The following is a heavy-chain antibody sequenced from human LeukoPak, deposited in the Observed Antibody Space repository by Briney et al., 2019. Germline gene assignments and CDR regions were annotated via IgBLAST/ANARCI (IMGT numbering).Heavy chain of an antibody. V-gene: IGHV4-39*07. D-gene: IGHD5-24*01. CDR2: IYYSGST. CDR1: GGSISSSSYY. J-gene: IGHJ4*02. CDR3: ARVSGYNWNFDY. Sequence: SETLSLTCTVSGGSISSSSYYWGWIRQPPGKGLEWIGSIYYSGSTNYNPSLKSRVTISVDTSKNQFSLKLSSVTAADTAVYYCARVSGYNWNFDYWGQGTLVTVSS.